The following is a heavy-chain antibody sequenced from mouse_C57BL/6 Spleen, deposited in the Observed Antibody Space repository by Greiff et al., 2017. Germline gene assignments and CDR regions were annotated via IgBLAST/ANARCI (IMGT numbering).Heavy chain of an antibody. V-gene: IGHV5-4*01. D-gene: IGHD4-1*01. Sequence: EVHLVESGGGLVKPGGSLKLSCAASGFTFSSYAMSWVRQTPEKRLEWVATISDGGSYTYYPDNVKGRFTISRDNAKNNLYLQMSHLKSEDTAMYYCARGWEGYCDYWGQGTTLTVSS. J-gene: IGHJ2*01. CDR1: GFTFSSYA. CDR2: ISDGGSYT. CDR3: ARGWEGYCDY.